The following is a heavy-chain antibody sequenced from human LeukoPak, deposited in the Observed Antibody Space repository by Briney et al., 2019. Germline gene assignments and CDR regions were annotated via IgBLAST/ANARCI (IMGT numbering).Heavy chain of an antibody. CDR3: ARGAYGSGSYQDY. V-gene: IGHV4-59*01. CDR1: GGSISSYY. CDR2: IYYSGST. Sequence: SETLSLTCTVSGGSISSYYWSWIRQPPGKGLKRIGYIYYSGSTNYNPSLKSRVTISVDTSKNQFSLKLSSVTAADTAVYYCARGAYGSGSYQDYWGQGTLVTVSS. D-gene: IGHD3-10*01. J-gene: IGHJ4*02.